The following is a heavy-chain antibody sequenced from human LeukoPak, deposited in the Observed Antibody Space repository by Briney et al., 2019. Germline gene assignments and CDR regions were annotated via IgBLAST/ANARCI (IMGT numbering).Heavy chain of an antibody. D-gene: IGHD2-21*02. CDR1: GFAFSSYA. J-gene: IGHJ4*02. CDR2: IRGSGGST. Sequence: GGSLRLSCAASGFAFSSYAMTWVRQAPGKGLEWVSSIRGSGGSTYYADSVKGRLTVSRDNSKSMVYLRMSSLRAEETAVYYCARLGVTYSFDYWGQGALVTVSS. V-gene: IGHV3-23*01. CDR3: ARLGVTYSFDY.